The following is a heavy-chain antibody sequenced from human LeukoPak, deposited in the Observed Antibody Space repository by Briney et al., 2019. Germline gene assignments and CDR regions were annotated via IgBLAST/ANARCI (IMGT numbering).Heavy chain of an antibody. CDR3: ARDLVPADFDY. V-gene: IGHV3-21*01. CDR1: GFTFSSYS. D-gene: IGHD2-2*01. CDR2: ISSSSSYI. Sequence: GGSLRLSCATSGFTFSSYSMNWVRQAPGKGLEWVSSISSSSSYIYYADSVKGRFTISRDNAKNSLYLQMNSLRAEDTAVYYCARDLVPADFDYWGQGTLVTVSS. J-gene: IGHJ4*02.